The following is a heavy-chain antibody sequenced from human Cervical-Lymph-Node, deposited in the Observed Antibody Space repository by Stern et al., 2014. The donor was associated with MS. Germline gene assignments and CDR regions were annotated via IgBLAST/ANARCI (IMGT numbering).Heavy chain of an antibody. CDR2: ISYDGDNK. CDR3: ARANNYYGMDV. V-gene: IGHV3-30*04. CDR1: GFSFSTYP. J-gene: IGHJ6*02. D-gene: IGHD2/OR15-2a*01. Sequence: QDQLVESGGGVVQPGRSLRLSCAASGFSFSTYPMHWVRQAPGKGLDGVAFISYDGDNKSYAESVKGRFTISRDNYKNMLYLQINSLRGDDTAVYYCARANNYYGMDVWGQGTTVTVSS.